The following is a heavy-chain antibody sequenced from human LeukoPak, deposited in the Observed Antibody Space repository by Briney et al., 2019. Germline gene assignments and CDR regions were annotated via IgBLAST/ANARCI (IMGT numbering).Heavy chain of an antibody. J-gene: IGHJ4*02. D-gene: IGHD3-22*01. V-gene: IGHV6-1*01. CDR1: GDXVSSNSGA. CDR2: TYYRSKWYN. Sequence: SQTLSLTCAISGDXVSSNSGAWSWIRQSPSRGLEWLGRTYYRSKWYNDYAVSVKSRISINPDTSQDQFSLQLNSVTPEDTAVYYCARGYDSSGYYYNWGQGTLVTVSS. CDR3: ARGYDSSGYYYN.